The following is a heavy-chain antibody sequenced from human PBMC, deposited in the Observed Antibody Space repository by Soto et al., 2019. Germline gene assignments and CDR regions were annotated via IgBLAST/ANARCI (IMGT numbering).Heavy chain of an antibody. CDR1: GFTFTNAW. CDR3: TTEKGY. V-gene: IGHV3-15*07. Sequence: EVQLVESGGGLVKPGASLRLSCAASGFTFTNAWMNWVRQAPGKGLEWVGRIRSKTDGGTPDYAAPVKGRFTISRDDSKNTLYGQRNSMKTEDTAIYYWTTEKGYWGQGTLVTVSS. J-gene: IGHJ4*02. CDR2: IRSKTDGGTP.